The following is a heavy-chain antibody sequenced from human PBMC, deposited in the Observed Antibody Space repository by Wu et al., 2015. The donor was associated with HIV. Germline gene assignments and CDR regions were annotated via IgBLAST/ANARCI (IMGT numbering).Heavy chain of an antibody. V-gene: IGHV1-18*01. J-gene: IGHJ6*03. CDR1: GYTFTSYG. CDR2: ISAYNGNT. CDR3: ARGGVYGVNVGDYSYYYYIDV. D-gene: IGHD4-23*01. Sequence: QVQLVQSGAEVKKPGASVKVSCKASGYTFTSYGISWVRQAPGQGLEWMGWISAYNGNTKYAQKLQGRVTMTTDTSTSSAYMELRSLRSDDTAVYYCARGGVYGVNVGDYSYYYYIDVWGKGTTVTVSS.